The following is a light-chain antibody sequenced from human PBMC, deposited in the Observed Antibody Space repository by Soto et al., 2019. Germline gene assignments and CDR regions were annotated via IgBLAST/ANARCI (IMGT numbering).Light chain of an antibody. J-gene: IGKJ1*01. V-gene: IGKV1-39*01. CDR2: AAS. CDR3: QQGYSIPWT. CDR1: QSISTY. Sequence: DIQMTQSPSSLSASVGDRVTITCRASQSISTYLNWYQHKLGKTPQLLIYAASSLQSGVPPRFSGSGSGTDFTLTITSLQPEDFATYYCQQGYSIPWTFGQGTKVGTK.